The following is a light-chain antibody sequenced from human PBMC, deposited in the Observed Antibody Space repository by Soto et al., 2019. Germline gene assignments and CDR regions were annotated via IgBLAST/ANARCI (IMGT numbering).Light chain of an antibody. CDR2: DAS. V-gene: IGKV3-11*01. CDR1: QSVSSY. J-gene: IGKJ5*01. CDR3: QQRRNWPASVT. Sequence: EVGSTQSPATLALYPGERATLSCRASQSVSSYLAWSQQKPGQAPRLLIYDASNRATGIPARFSGSGSGTDFTLTISSREPDYCAVYYCQQRRNWPASVTFGQGTRLEIK.